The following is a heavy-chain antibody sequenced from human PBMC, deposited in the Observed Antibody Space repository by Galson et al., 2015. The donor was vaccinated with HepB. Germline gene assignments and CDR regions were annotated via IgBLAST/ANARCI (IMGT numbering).Heavy chain of an antibody. CDR3: ARSIYYYDSSGYYYGFDY. J-gene: IGHJ4*02. CDR1: GFSLSTSGMR. CDR2: IDWDDDK. V-gene: IGHV2-70*04. D-gene: IGHD3-22*01. Sequence: ALVKPTQTLTLTCTFSGFSLSTSGMRVSWIRQPPGKALEWLARIDWDDDKFYSTSLKTRLTISKDTSKNQVVLTMTNMDPVDTATYYCARSIYYYDSSGYYYGFDYWGQGTLVTVSS.